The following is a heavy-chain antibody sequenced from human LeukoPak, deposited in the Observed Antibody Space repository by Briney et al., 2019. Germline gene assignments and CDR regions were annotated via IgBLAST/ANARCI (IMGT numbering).Heavy chain of an antibody. CDR3: ARANYDFWSGYPDY. CDR1: GFTFSSYA. Sequence: GGSLRLSCAASGFTFSSYAMHWVRQAPGKGLEWVAVISYDGSNKYYADSVKGRFTISRDNSKNTLYLQMNSPRAEDTAVYYCARANYDFWSGYPDYWGQGTLVTVSS. V-gene: IGHV3-30*04. CDR2: ISYDGSNK. D-gene: IGHD3-3*01. J-gene: IGHJ4*02.